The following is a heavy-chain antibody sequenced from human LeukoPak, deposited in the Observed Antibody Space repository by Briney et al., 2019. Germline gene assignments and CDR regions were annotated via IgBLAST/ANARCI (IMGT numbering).Heavy chain of an antibody. D-gene: IGHD3-22*01. CDR2: ISGSGGST. J-gene: IGHJ4*02. Sequence: GGSLRLSCAASGFTFGSYAMSWVRQAPGKGLEWVSAISGSGGSTYYADSVKGRFTISRDNSKNTLYLQMNSLRAEDTAVYYCAKAGEDYYDSSGYCPFWGQGTLVTVSS. V-gene: IGHV3-23*01. CDR1: GFTFGSYA. CDR3: AKAGEDYYDSSGYCPF.